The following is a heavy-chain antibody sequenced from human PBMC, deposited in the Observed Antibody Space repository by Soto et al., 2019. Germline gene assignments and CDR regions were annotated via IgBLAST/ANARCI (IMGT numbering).Heavy chain of an antibody. J-gene: IGHJ2*01. CDR2: ISGSGGST. Sequence: EVQLLESGGGLVQPGGSLRLSCAASGFTFSSYAMNWVRQAPGKGLEWVSVISGSGGSTYYADAVKGRFTISRDNSKNTVCLQMTRLRAEDTAVYYCAKRTVGWYFDLWGRGTLVTVSS. CDR3: AKRTVGWYFDL. V-gene: IGHV3-23*01. CDR1: GFTFSSYA. D-gene: IGHD4-17*01.